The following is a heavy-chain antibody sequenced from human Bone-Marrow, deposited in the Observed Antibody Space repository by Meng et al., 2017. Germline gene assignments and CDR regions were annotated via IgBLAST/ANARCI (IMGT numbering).Heavy chain of an antibody. V-gene: IGHV4-34*01. D-gene: IGHD3-9*01. CDR3: ARGLVLRYFDWLLGGPPDY. Sequence: SETLSLTCAVYGGSFSGYYWSWIRQPPGKGLEWIGEINHSGSTNYNPSLKSRVTISVDTSKNQFSLKLSSVTAADAAVYYCARGLVLRYFDWLLGGPPDYWGQATLVTVSS. CDR2: INHSGST. CDR1: GGSFSGYY. J-gene: IGHJ4*02.